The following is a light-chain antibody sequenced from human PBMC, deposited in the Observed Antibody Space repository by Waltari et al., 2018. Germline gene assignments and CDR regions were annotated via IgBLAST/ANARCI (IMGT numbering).Light chain of an antibody. CDR3: SSFTTSSSWI. V-gene: IGLV2-14*03. CDR2: DVS. J-gene: IGLJ2*01. Sequence: QSALTPPASVSGSPGQSITLSCPGTISSIWAYNPVSWYQQYPGQAPKLLIFDVSDRPPGVFDRFSGSKSGNTASLTISGLQAEDEADYYCSSFTTSSSWIFGGGTKLTVL. CDR1: ISSIWAYNP.